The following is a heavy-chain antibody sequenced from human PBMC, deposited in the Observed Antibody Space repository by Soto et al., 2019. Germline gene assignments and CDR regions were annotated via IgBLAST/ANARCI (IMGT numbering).Heavy chain of an antibody. V-gene: IGHV1-69*13. CDR1: GGTFGSYA. CDR2: IIPIFGTA. CDR3: ARDSTKFYGSGSRGLNYYYYGMDV. J-gene: IGHJ6*02. Sequence: ASVKVSCKASGGTFGSYAISGVRQAPGQGLEWMGGIIPIFGTANYAQKFQGRVTITADESTSTAYMELSSLRSEDTAVYYCARDSTKFYGSGSRGLNYYYYGMDVWG. D-gene: IGHD3-10*01.